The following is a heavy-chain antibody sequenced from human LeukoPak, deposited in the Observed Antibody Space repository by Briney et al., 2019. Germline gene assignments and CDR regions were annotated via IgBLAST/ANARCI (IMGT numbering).Heavy chain of an antibody. Sequence: SETLSLTCTVSGGSISSYYWSWIRQPPGKGLEWIGYIYYSGSTNYNASLKSRVTISVDTSKNQFSLKLSSVTAADPAVYYCARELLGDYGGDDAFDIWGQGTMVTVSS. D-gene: IGHD4-17*01. J-gene: IGHJ3*02. CDR2: IYYSGST. CDR3: ARELLGDYGGDDAFDI. V-gene: IGHV4-59*12. CDR1: GGSISSYY.